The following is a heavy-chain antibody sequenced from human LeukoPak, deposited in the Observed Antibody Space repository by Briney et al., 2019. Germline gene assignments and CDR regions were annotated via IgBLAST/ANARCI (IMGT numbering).Heavy chain of an antibody. Sequence: PSQTLSLTCTVSGGSISSGSYYWSWIRQPAGKGLEWIGRIYTSGSTNYNPSLKSRVTISVDTSKNQFSLKLSSVTAADTAVYYCARVGAAGTIDYWGQGTLVTVSS. J-gene: IGHJ4*02. CDR2: IYTSGST. CDR3: ARVGAAGTIDY. CDR1: GGSISSGSYY. D-gene: IGHD6-13*01. V-gene: IGHV4-61*02.